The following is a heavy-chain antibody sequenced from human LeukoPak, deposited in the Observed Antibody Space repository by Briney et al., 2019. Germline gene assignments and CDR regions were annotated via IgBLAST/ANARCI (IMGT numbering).Heavy chain of an antibody. J-gene: IGHJ5*02. V-gene: IGHV1-46*01. CDR2: INPSGGST. CDR3: ARDRRSSGWYNGLRWFDP. Sequence: ASVKVSFKASGYTFTSYYMHWVRQAPGQGLEWMGIINPSGGSTSYAQKFQGRVTMTRDMSTSTVYTELSSLRSEDTAVYYCARDRRSSGWYNGLRWFDPWGQGTLVTVSS. D-gene: IGHD6-19*01. CDR1: GYTFTSYY.